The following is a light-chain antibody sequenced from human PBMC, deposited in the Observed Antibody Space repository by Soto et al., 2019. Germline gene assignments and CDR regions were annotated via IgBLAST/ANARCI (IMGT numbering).Light chain of an antibody. Sequence: VLPRSAGTFSPPRGANPTLSCRASQSVSNNYLAWYQQKPGQAPRLLIYGASNRATGIPDRFSGSGSGTDFTLTISRLEREDVAVYYCQQYGSSGTFGQGTKV. CDR1: QSVSNNY. J-gene: IGKJ1*01. CDR3: QQYGSSGT. V-gene: IGKV3-20*01. CDR2: GAS.